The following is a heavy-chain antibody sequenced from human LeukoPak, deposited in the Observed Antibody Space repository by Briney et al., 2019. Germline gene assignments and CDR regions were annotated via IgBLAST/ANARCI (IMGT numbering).Heavy chain of an antibody. Sequence: SESLSLTCTVSGGSISSYYWSWIRQPAGKGLEWIGRIYTSGSTYYNPSLKSRVTISVDTSKNQFSLKLSSVTAADTAVYYCARHGPRGSWPRRSPFDYWGQGTLVTVSS. CDR2: IYTSGST. CDR3: ARHGPRGSWPRRSPFDY. V-gene: IGHV4-4*07. CDR1: GGSISSYY. J-gene: IGHJ4*02. D-gene: IGHD1-26*01.